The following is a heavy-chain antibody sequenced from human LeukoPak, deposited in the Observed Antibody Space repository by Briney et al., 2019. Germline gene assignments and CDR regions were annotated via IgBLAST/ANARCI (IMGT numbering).Heavy chain of an antibody. J-gene: IGHJ6*02. CDR2: MNPNSGNI. CDR1: GYTFTSYD. D-gene: IGHD3-10*01. CDR3: ARGRIIHYGSGSYYLHYYNYVMDF. Sequence: ASVKVSCKASGYTFTSYDINCVRQATGQGLEWMGWMNPNSGNIGYTQKFQGRVTMTRDTSISTAYMDLSSLKSEDTAVYYCARGRIIHYGSGSYYLHYYNYVMDFWAKGPRSPSP. V-gene: IGHV1-8*01.